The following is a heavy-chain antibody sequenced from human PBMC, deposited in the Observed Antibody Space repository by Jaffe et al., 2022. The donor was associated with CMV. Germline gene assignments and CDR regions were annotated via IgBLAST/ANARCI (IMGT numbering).Heavy chain of an antibody. CDR3: GRGPAGWHDH. CDR1: GFIFSGSD. J-gene: IGHJ4*02. CDR2: IDKNADKK. D-gene: IGHD6-19*01. V-gene: IGHV3-48*03. Sequence: EVQLVESGGGLVQPGGSLRLSCAASGFIFSGSDMNWVRQAPGKGLEWISFIDKNADKKYYADSVKGRFTISRDNAKNSLYLQMNSLGAEDTAIYYCGRGPAGWHDHWGQGTLVTVSS.